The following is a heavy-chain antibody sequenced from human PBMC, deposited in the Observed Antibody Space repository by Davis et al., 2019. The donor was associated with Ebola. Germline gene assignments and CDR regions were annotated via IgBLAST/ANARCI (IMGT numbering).Heavy chain of an antibody. CDR3: AIATRDTAMVFYYYYGMDV. CDR1: GFIFSSTD. CDR2: IYSGGST. Sequence: GGSLRLSCAASGFIFSSTDMSWVRQAPGKGLEWVSVIYSGGSTYYADSVKGRFTISRDNSKNTLYLQMNSLRAEDTAVYYCAIATRDTAMVFYYYYGMDVWGKGTTVTVSS. D-gene: IGHD5-18*01. V-gene: IGHV3-53*01. J-gene: IGHJ6*04.